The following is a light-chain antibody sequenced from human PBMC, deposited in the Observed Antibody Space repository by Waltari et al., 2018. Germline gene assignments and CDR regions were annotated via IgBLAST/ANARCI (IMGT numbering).Light chain of an antibody. V-gene: IGKV1-9*01. CDR1: QDISTY. CDR2: PAS. J-gene: IGKJ3*01. CDR3: QQFNAYPLFT. Sequence: DIQLTQSPSFLPASVGDRVAITCRASQDISTYLAWYQQKPGKAPRLLIYPASTLQNGVPLRFSGSGSGTEFTLTITNLQPEDFAAYYCQQFNAYPLFTFGPGTKLDIK.